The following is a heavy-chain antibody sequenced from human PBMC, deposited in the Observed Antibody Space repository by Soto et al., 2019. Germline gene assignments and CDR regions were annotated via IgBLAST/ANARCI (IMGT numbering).Heavy chain of an antibody. J-gene: IGHJ4*02. CDR2: INPSGGGT. V-gene: IGHV1-46*01. Sequence: GASVKVSCKASGYTFTSYYMHWVRQAPGQGFEWMGMINPSGGGTTYAQKFQGRVTMTRDTSTSTVYMELSSLRAEDTAVYYCARDPSYYGSGSYYYFDHWGQGTPVTVSS. CDR1: GYTFTSYY. D-gene: IGHD3-10*01. CDR3: ARDPSYYGSGSYYYFDH.